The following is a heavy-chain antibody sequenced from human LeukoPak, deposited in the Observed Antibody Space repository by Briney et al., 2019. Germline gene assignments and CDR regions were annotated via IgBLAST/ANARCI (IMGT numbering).Heavy chain of an antibody. Sequence: GGSLRLSCAASGFTFSSNYMSWVRQAPGKGLEWVSVIYSGGSTYYADSVKGRFTISRDNSKNTLYLRMNSLRAEDTAVYYCARGLGSSGDSWAPGYYYYMDVWGKGTTVTVSS. CDR2: IYSGGST. CDR1: GFTFSSNY. J-gene: IGHJ6*03. CDR3: ARGLGSSGDSWAPGYYYYMDV. D-gene: IGHD3-10*01. V-gene: IGHV3-53*01.